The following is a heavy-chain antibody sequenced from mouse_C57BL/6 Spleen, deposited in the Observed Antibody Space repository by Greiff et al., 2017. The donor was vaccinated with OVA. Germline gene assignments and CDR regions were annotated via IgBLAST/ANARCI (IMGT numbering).Heavy chain of an antibody. CDR1: GYAFSSSW. V-gene: IGHV1-82*01. CDR2: IYPGDGDT. CDR3: ASLWDY. J-gene: IGHJ2*01. D-gene: IGHD1-1*02. Sequence: VQLQESGPELVKPGASVKISCKASGYAFSSSWMNWVKQRPGKGLEWIGRIYPGDGDTNYNGKFKGKATLTADKSSSTAYMQLSSLTSEDSAVYFCASLWDYWGQGTTLTVSS.